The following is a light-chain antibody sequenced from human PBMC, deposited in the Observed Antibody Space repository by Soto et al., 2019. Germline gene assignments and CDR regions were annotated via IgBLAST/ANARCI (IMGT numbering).Light chain of an antibody. CDR2: VAS. CDR3: QHYSSYSEA. J-gene: IGKJ1*01. V-gene: IGKV1-39*01. CDR1: QYISTY. Sequence: DIQMTQSPSSLSASVGDSLTITCRASQYISTYLNWYQQKPGKAPKLLIYVASNLQSGVPSRFSGSGSGTEFTLTISSLQPDDFATYYCQHYSSYSEAFGQGTKVDIK.